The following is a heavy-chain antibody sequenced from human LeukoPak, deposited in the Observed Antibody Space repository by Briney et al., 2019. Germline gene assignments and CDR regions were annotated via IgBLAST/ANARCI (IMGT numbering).Heavy chain of an antibody. CDR1: GGSFSGYY. CDR2: INHSGST. CDR3: ARGQRRYYYYMDV. J-gene: IGHJ6*03. Sequence: SETLSLTCAVYGGSFSGYYWSWIRQPPGKGLEWIGEINHSGSTNYNPSLKSRVTISVDTSKNQFSLKLSSVTAADTAVYYCARGQRRYYYYMDVWGKGTTVTISS. V-gene: IGHV4-34*01.